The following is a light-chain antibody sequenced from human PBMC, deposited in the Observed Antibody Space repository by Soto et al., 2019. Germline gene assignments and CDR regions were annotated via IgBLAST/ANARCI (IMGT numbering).Light chain of an antibody. J-gene: IGKJ1*01. V-gene: IGKV3-20*01. CDR3: QQYGSTPRT. CDR2: GAS. Sequence: DSLFTPSPPTLYLSPGARATLSCRASQSVGSSYLAWYQQKPGQAPRVLIYGASSRATGIPDRFSGSGSGTDFTLTISSLEPEDFAVYYCQQYGSTPRTFGQGTKVDIK. CDR1: QSVGSSY.